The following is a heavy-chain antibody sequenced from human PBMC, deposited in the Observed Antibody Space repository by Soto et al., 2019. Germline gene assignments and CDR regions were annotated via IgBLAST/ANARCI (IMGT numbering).Heavy chain of an antibody. D-gene: IGHD3-3*01. J-gene: IGHJ6*03. CDR1: GFTFSSYS. V-gene: IGHV3-48*01. CDR2: ISSSSSTI. Sequence: PGGSLRLSCAASGFTFSSYSMNWVRQAPGKGLEWVSYISSSSSTIYYADSVKGRFTISRDNAKNSLYLQMNSLRAEDTAVYYCARSLEWLYYMDFWGKGTTVTVSS. CDR3: ARSLEWLYYMDF.